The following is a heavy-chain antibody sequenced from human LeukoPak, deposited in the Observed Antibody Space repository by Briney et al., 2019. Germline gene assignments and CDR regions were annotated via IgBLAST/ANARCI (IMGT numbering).Heavy chain of an antibody. D-gene: IGHD3-22*01. CDR3: ARESPLTYYYDSSGFFAFDY. CDR2: ISAYYGNT. V-gene: IGHV1-18*01. J-gene: IGHJ4*02. Sequence: ASVKVSCKASGYTFTSYGISWVRQAPGQGLEWMGWISAYYGNTNYAQKLQGRVTMTTDTSTSTAYMELRSLRSDDTAVYYCARESPLTYYYDSSGFFAFDYWGQGTLVTVSS. CDR1: GYTFTSYG.